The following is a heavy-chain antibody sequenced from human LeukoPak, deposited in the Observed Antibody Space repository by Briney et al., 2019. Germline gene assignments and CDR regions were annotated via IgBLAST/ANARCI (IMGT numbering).Heavy chain of an antibody. CDR2: MNPNSGNT. V-gene: IGHV1-8*01. J-gene: IGHJ4*02. CDR3: ARGDY. CDR1: GYTFTNYD. Sequence: ASVRVSCKASGYTFTNYDINWVRQATGQGLEWMGWMNPNSGNTGSAQNLQGRVTLTRNTSISTAYMELSSLRSDDPSVYYCARGDYWGQGTLVTVSS.